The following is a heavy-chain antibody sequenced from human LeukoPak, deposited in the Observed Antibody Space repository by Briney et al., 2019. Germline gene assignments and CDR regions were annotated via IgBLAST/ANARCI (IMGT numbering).Heavy chain of an antibody. V-gene: IGHV1-18*01. J-gene: IGHJ3*02. Sequence: ASVKVSCKASGYTFTSYGISWVRQAPGQGLEWMGWISAYNGNTNYAQKLQGRVTMTTDTSTSTAYMELSSLRSEDTAVYYCARCRIVVPAVMSYDAFDIWGQGTMVTVSS. CDR1: GYTFTSYG. CDR2: ISAYNGNT. CDR3: ARCRIVVPAVMSYDAFDI. D-gene: IGHD2-2*01.